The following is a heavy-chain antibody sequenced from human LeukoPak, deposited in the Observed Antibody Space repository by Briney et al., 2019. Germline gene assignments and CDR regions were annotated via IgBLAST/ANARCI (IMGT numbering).Heavy chain of an antibody. V-gene: IGHV1-69*04. CDR1: GGTFSSYA. Sequence: SVKVSCKASGGTFSSYAISWVRQAPGQGLEWMGRIIPILGIANYAQKFQGRVTITADKSTSTAYMELSSLRSEDTAVYYCARGLWWLRYIDYWGQGTLVTVSS. CDR3: ARGLWWLRYIDY. CDR2: IIPILGIA. J-gene: IGHJ4*02. D-gene: IGHD5-12*01.